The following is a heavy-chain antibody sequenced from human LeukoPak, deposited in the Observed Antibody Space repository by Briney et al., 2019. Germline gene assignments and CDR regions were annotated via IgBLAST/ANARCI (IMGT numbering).Heavy chain of an antibody. V-gene: IGHV1-69*13. D-gene: IGHD2-2*01. CDR1: GGTFSTYP. Sequence: ASLKVSCKGSGGTFSTYPTSWVRQAPGRGREWMGGIIPIFDTTNYAQKFQDRATITADESTSTVYMELRSLRSEDTAIYYCARGRLGYCRTTSCYTFDHWGQGTLVTVSS. J-gene: IGHJ4*02. CDR3: ARGRLGYCRTTSCYTFDH. CDR2: IIPIFDTT.